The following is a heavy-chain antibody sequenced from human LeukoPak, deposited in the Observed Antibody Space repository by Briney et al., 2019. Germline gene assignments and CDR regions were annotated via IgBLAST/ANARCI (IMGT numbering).Heavy chain of an antibody. CDR2: INWNGGSI. J-gene: IGHJ4*02. Sequence: PGVSLRLSCAASGLTFGNYGMTWVRQAPGKGLELVSGINWNGGSIAYADSVKGRFTVSRDNAKNSLYLQMNSLRAEDTAFYHCARRSNRYSYGSNFDYWGQGTLVTVSS. CDR3: ARRSNRYSYGSNFDY. V-gene: IGHV3-20*01. CDR1: GLTFGNYG. D-gene: IGHD5-18*01.